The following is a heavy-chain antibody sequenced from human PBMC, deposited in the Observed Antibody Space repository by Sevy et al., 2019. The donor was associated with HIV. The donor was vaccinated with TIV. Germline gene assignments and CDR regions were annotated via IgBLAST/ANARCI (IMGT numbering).Heavy chain of an antibody. V-gene: IGHV3-23*01. Sequence: GGSLRLSCEASGFTFSKYSMSWVRQAPGKGLEWVSTFSFGCGRINYADSVKGRFTISRDDSKNTLYLQMNSLRAEDTAVYYCAREGSSATKNNWFDPWGQGTLVTVSS. J-gene: IGHJ5*02. CDR2: FSFGCGRI. D-gene: IGHD6-6*01. CDR1: GFTFSKYS. CDR3: AREGSSATKNNWFDP.